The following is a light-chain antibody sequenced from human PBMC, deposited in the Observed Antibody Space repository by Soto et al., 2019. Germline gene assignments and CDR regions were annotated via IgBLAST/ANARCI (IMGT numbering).Light chain of an antibody. Sequence: VLTQSPGTLSLSRGDRASLSCRASQHVXRDVPAWHQHKPGQAPRLPXSGASRRATGSPDRLSGAGSGTDFTLTISRLEPEDFALYYCQQHDIVPSTFGQGTRLEIK. CDR1: QHVXRDV. CDR2: GAS. V-gene: IGKV3-20*01. J-gene: IGKJ5*01. CDR3: QQHDIVPST.